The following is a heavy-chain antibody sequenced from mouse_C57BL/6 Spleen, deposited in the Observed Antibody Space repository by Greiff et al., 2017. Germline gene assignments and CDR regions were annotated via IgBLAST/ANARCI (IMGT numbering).Heavy chain of an antibody. CDR3: AVITTVVATDYFDY. Sequence: VQLQQSGAELVMPGASVKLSCKASGYTFTSYWMHWVKQRPGQGLEWIGEIDPSDSYTNYNQKFKGKSTLTVDKSSSTAYMQLSSLTSEDSAVYYCAVITTVVATDYFDYWGQGTTLTVSS. CDR2: IDPSDSYT. J-gene: IGHJ2*01. CDR1: GYTFTSYW. D-gene: IGHD1-1*01. V-gene: IGHV1-69*01.